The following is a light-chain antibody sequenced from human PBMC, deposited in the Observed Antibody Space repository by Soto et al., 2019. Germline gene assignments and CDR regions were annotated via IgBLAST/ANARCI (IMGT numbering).Light chain of an antibody. J-gene: IGKJ1*01. CDR3: LQTYSAPRT. CDR1: QTIRNY. Sequence: DIQMTQSPSSLSASVGDRVTITCLASQTIRNYLNWYQQKPGKAPNLLIYAASSLQSGVPSRFSGGGSGTDFTLTISSLQPEDFGSYFCLQTYSAPRTFGQGTKVDIK. V-gene: IGKV1-39*01. CDR2: AAS.